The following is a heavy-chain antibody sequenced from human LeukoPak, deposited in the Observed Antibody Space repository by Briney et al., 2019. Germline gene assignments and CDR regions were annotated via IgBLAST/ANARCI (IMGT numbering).Heavy chain of an antibody. CDR1: GGSISSYY. CDR2: IYTSGGT. CDR3: AGLKDGYNYYYYYMDV. Sequence: SETLSLTCTGSGGSISSYYWSWIRQPPGKGPEWIGYIYTSGGTTYNPSLMSRVTISVDTSKNQFYLKLSPVTEADTAVYYCAGLKDGYNYYYYYMDVWGKGTTVTVSS. V-gene: IGHV4-4*09. D-gene: IGHD5-24*01. J-gene: IGHJ6*03.